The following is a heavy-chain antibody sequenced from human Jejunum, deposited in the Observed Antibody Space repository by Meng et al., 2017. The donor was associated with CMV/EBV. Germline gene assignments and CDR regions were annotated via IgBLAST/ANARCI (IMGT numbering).Heavy chain of an antibody. J-gene: IGHJ4*02. CDR1: GFTVSSHY. V-gene: IGHV3-53*01. CDR2: IDTDGKT. D-gene: IGHD3-3*01. Sequence: GQLVELGGGRIRPGGSLRLSCAASGFTVSSHYMSWVRQAPGKGLEWVSVIDTDGKTYYADSVKGRFAISRDNSKNTLYLQMSSLRVEDTAVYSCADIGVGDQGFWGQGTLVTVSS. CDR3: ADIGVGDQGF.